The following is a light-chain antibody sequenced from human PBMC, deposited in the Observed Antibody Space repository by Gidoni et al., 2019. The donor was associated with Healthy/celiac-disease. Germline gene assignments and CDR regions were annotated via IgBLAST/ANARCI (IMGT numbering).Light chain of an antibody. CDR3: QQYDNLPPALT. CDR2: ESS. CDR1: QDISNY. V-gene: IGKV1-33*01. J-gene: IGKJ4*01. Sequence: DIKMTQSPSSLSASVGDRVTITCQASQDISNYLNWYQQKPGKAPKLLIYESSNLETGVPSRFSGSGSGTDFTFTISRLQPEDIATYYCQQYDNLPPALTFGGGTKVEIK.